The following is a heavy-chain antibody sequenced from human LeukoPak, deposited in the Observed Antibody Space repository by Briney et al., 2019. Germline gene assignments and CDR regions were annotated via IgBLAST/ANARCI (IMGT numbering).Heavy chain of an antibody. J-gene: IGHJ4*02. CDR1: GGSISSGGYS. V-gene: IGHV4-30-2*01. CDR2: IYHSGST. CDR3: ARVGNYEGGLDY. Sequence: SETLSLTCAVSGGSISSGGYSWSWIRQPPGKGLEWIGYIYHSGSTYYNPSLKSRVTISVDRSKNQFSLKLGSVTAADTAVYYCARVGNYEGGLDYWGQGTLVTVSS. D-gene: IGHD3-22*01.